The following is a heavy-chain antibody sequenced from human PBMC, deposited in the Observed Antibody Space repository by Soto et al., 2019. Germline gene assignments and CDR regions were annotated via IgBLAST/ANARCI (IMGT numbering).Heavy chain of an antibody. Sequence: GEPLKISCKVSGYSFSSFWITWVRQMPGKGLEWMGRIDPSDSYANYSPSFQGHVTFSADKSINTAYLQWSSLKASDTAMYSCGRVRVYKAEGGLGPWRQGSLFMVSS. J-gene: IGHJ5*02. CDR2: IDPSDSYA. CDR3: GRVRVYKAEGGLGP. CDR1: GYSFSSFW. D-gene: IGHD2-8*01. V-gene: IGHV5-10-1*01.